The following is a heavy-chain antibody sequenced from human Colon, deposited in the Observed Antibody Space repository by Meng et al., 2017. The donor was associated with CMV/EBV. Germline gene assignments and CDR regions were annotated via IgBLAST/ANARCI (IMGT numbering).Heavy chain of an antibody. J-gene: IGHJ6*02. CDR2: INHSGST. Sequence: GSLRLSCAVYGGSFSGYYWSWIRQPPGKGLERIGEINHSGSTNYNPSLKSRVTISVDTSKNQFSLKLSSVTAADTAVYYCARGAAGDVWGQGTTVTVSS. D-gene: IGHD6-13*01. V-gene: IGHV4-34*01. CDR1: GGSFSGYY. CDR3: ARGAAGDV.